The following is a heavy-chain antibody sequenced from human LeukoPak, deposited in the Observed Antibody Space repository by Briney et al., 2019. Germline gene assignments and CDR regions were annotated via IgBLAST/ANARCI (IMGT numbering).Heavy chain of an antibody. CDR1: GDSIGRSTYY. D-gene: IGHD2-21*01. J-gene: IGHJ5*01. Sequence: SETLSLTCTVSGDSIGRSTYYWGWVRQTPEKGLEWLGSIFYNGRTYYTPSLQSRVIMSLDTSKNQFSLRLTSVTAADTAVYYCARQVAVVEPTDPNWFDSWGQGTLVTVSS. V-gene: IGHV4-39*07. CDR2: IFYNGRT. CDR3: ARQVAVVEPTDPNWFDS.